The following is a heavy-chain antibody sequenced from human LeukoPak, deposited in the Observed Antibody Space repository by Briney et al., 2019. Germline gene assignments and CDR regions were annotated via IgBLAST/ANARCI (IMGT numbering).Heavy chain of an antibody. J-gene: IGHJ4*02. CDR3: ARGWLWSPVYFDY. CDR2: IYHSGST. V-gene: IGHV4-30-2*01. Sequence: SQTLSLTCAVSGGSISSGGYSWSWIRQPPGKGLEWIGYIYHSGSTYYNPSLKSRVTISVDRSKSQFSLKLSSVTAADTAVYYCARGWLWSPVYFDYWGQGTLVTVSS. D-gene: IGHD5-18*01. CDR1: GGSISSGGYS.